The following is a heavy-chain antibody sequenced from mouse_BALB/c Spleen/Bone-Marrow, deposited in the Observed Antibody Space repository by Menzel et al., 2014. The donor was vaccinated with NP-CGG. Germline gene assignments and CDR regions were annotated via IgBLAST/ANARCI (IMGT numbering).Heavy chain of an antibody. CDR1: GYTLTNYA. CDR3: ARLTIIPNY. D-gene: IGHD5-1-1*01. Sequence: VHLVESAAELARPGASVKMSCKASGYTLTNYAMHWVKQRPGQGLEWIGYINPGSGYTEYNPKFTDKATLTADKSSNTAYMQLSNLTSEDSAVYYCARLTIIPNYWGQGTTLTVSS. CDR2: INPGSGYT. J-gene: IGHJ2*01. V-gene: IGHV1-4*02.